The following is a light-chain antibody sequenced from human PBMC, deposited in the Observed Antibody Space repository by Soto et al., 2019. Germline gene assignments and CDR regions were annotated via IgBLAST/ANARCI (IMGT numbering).Light chain of an antibody. V-gene: IGKV3-11*01. Sequence: EIVLTQSPAILSLSPGERATLSCRASQNVRSFLAWYQQKPGQAPRLLIYDTSNRATDIPARFSGSGSGTDFTLTISSLEPEDFAVYYCQQRSNRLLTFGRGTKVEIK. CDR2: DTS. CDR3: QQRSNRLLT. J-gene: IGKJ4*01. CDR1: QNVRSF.